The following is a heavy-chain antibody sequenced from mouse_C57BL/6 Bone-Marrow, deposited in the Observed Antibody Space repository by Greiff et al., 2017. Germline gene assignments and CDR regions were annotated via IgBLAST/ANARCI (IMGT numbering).Heavy chain of an antibody. CDR1: GFTFSSYA. V-gene: IGHV5-4*01. CDR3: ARDRGFYYAMDY. J-gene: IGHJ4*01. Sequence: DVKLVESGGGLVKPGGSLKLSCAASGFTFSSYAMSWVRQTPEKRLEWVATISDGGSYTYYPDNVKGRVTISRDNAKNNLYLQMSHLKSEDTAMYYCARDRGFYYAMDYWGQGTSVTVSS. CDR2: ISDGGSYT.